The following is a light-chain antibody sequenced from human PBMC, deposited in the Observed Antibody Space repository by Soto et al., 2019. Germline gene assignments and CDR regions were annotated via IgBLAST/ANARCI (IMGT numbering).Light chain of an antibody. V-gene: IGLV2-14*01. CDR3: GSHTSSSTLV. J-gene: IGLJ2*01. Sequence: QSALTQPASVSGSPGQSVTISCTGTSSDVGAYNYVSWYQQHPGKAPKLMIYDVSDRPSGVSNRFSGSKSANTASLTISGLQAEDEAGYYCGSHTSSSTLVFGGGTKLTVL. CDR2: DVS. CDR1: SSDVGAYNY.